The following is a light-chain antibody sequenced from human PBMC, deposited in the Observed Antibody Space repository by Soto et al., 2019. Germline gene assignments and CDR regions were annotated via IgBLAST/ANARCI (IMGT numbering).Light chain of an antibody. CDR3: QQFSSYPLT. V-gene: IGKV3-20*01. CDR1: QTVRNNY. J-gene: IGKJ4*01. Sequence: EFVLTQSPGTVSLSPGARAILSCRASQTVRNNYLAWYQQKPGQAPRLLIYDASSRATGIPDRFSGGGSGTDFTLTISRLEPEDFAVYYCQQFSSYPLTFGGGTKVDI. CDR2: DAS.